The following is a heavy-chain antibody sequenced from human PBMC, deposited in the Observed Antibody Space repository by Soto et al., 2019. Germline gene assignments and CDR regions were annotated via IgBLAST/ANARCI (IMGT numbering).Heavy chain of an antibody. Sequence: PSQTLSLTCAISGDSVSSNSAAWNWIRQSPSRGLEWLGGTYYRSKWYNDYAVSVKSRITINPDTSKNQFSLQLNSVTPEDTAVYYCAYRLERRFDYYYYYMDVWGKGTTLTVSS. D-gene: IGHD1-1*01. CDR2: TYYRSKWYN. CDR3: AYRLERRFDYYYYYMDV. CDR1: GDSVSSNSAA. J-gene: IGHJ6*03. V-gene: IGHV6-1*01.